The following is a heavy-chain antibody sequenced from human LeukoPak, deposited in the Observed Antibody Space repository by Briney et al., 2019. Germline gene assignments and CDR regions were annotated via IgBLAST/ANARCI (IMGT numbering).Heavy chain of an antibody. D-gene: IGHD3-16*01. Sequence: LEWVSAISGSGGSTYYADSVKGRFTISRDNSKNTLYLQMNSLRAEDTAVYYCAPYSPGDYWGQGTLVTVSS. V-gene: IGHV3-23*01. CDR2: ISGSGGST. CDR3: APYSPGDY. J-gene: IGHJ4*02.